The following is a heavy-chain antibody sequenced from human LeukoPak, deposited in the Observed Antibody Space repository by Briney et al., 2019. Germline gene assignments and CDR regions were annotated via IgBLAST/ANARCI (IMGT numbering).Heavy chain of an antibody. V-gene: IGHV5-51*01. CDR3: ARQGDTGYCSGGSCYSEPAVYRGMDV. Sequence: GESLQISCQGSGYSFTSYWIGWVRQVPGKGLEWMGIIYPGDSDTRYSPSFQGQVTISADKSISTAYLQWSSLKASDTAMYYCARQGDTGYCSGGSCYSEPAVYRGMDVWGQGTTVTVSS. CDR1: GYSFTSYW. D-gene: IGHD2-15*01. J-gene: IGHJ6*02. CDR2: IYPGDSDT.